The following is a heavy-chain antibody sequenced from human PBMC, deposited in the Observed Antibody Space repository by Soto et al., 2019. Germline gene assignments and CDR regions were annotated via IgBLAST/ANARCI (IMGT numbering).Heavy chain of an antibody. V-gene: IGHV3-15*01. J-gene: IGHJ5*02. CDR2: IKSKTDGGTT. Sequence: EVQLVESGGGLVKPGGSLRLSCAASGFTFSNAWMSWVRQAPGKGLEWVGRIKSKTDGGTTDYAAPVKGRFTISRDDSKNTLYLQMNSLKTEDTAVYYCTTQLGYCSSTSCYDWFDPWGQGTLVTVSS. D-gene: IGHD2-2*01. CDR3: TTQLGYCSSTSCYDWFDP. CDR1: GFTFSNAW.